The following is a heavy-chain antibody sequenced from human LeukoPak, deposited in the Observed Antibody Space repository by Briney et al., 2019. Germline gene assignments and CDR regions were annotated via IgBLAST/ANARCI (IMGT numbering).Heavy chain of an antibody. J-gene: IGHJ6*03. V-gene: IGHV1-8*01. Sequence: ASVKVSCKASGYTFTSYDINWIRQATGQGLELMGWRNPYSGNTSYAQQFQGRVTMTRNTSINTAYMVLSSLRSDDRAVYDCATDDYGDYAYYYMDVWGKGTTVTVSS. CDR1: GYTFTSYD. D-gene: IGHD4-17*01. CDR2: RNPYSGNT. CDR3: ATDDYGDYAYYYMDV.